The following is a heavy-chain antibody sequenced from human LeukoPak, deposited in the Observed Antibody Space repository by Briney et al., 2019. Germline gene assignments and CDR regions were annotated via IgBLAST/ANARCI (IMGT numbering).Heavy chain of an antibody. CDR1: GYTFTGYY. J-gene: IGHJ5*02. D-gene: IGHD3-10*01. CDR3: ARVQGYGSGSYYDGWFDP. Sequence: ASVKVSCKASGYTFTGYYMHWVRQAPGQGLEWMGWINPNSGGTNYAQKFQGRVTMTRDTSISTAYMELSRLRYDDTAVYYCARVQGYGSGSYYDGWFDPWGQGTLVTVSS. V-gene: IGHV1-2*02. CDR2: INPNSGGT.